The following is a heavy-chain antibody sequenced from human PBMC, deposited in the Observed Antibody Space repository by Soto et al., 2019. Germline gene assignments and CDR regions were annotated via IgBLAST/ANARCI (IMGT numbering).Heavy chain of an antibody. Sequence: SETLSLTCTVSGGSISSYYWIWIRQPPGKGLEWIGYIYYSGSTNYNPSLKSRVTISVDTSKNQFSLKLSSVTAADTAVYYCARQQWLVLNAFDIWGQGTMVTVPS. J-gene: IGHJ3*02. CDR1: GGSISSYY. CDR2: IYYSGST. V-gene: IGHV4-59*01. D-gene: IGHD6-19*01. CDR3: ARQQWLVLNAFDI.